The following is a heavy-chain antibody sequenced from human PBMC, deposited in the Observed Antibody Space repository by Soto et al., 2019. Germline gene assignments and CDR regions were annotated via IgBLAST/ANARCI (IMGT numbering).Heavy chain of an antibody. CDR1: GGSISNSNW. Sequence: SATLPLTCGVFGGSISNSNWWTWVRQPPGKGLEWIGEIYHTGSTNYNSSLMSRVTISLDKPNNQFSLKLSSVTAADTAVYYCAHRPIVGAAIWGQGTLVTVSS. D-gene: IGHD1-26*01. CDR3: AHRPIVGAAI. J-gene: IGHJ4*02. CDR2: IYHTGST. V-gene: IGHV4-4*02.